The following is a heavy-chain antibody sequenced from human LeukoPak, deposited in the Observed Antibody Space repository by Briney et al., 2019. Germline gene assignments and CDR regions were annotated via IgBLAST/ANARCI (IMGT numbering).Heavy chain of an antibody. Sequence: GGSLRLSCAASGSTFSSYAMNWVRQAPGKGLEWVSAISSSGGTTSYADSVKGRFTVSRDNSKNTLYLQMNSLRADDTAVYYCAKDRRGYSGYDYVYYYYGMDVWGQGTTVTVSS. CDR3: AKDRRGYSGYDYVYYYYGMDV. V-gene: IGHV3-23*01. J-gene: IGHJ6*02. CDR1: GSTFSSYA. D-gene: IGHD5-12*01. CDR2: ISSSGGTT.